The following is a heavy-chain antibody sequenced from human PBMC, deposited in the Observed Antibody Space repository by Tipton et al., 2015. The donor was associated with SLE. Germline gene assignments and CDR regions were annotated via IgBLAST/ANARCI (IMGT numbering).Heavy chain of an antibody. Sequence: SLRLSCAASGITFSSYAMAWVRQTPGKGLEWVSALSGSGLTTYYRDSVKGRFTVSRDNPKNTLYLQMNNLRADDAAVYFCATSIGYCTAGSCYYFDYWGPGTLVTVSS. D-gene: IGHD2-15*01. CDR3: ATSIGYCTAGSCYYFDY. CDR2: LSGSGLTT. V-gene: IGHV3-23*01. J-gene: IGHJ4*02. CDR1: GITFSSYA.